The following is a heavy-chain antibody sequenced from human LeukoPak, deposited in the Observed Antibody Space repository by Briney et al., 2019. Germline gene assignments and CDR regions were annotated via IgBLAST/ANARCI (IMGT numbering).Heavy chain of an antibody. CDR1: GGSLSGYY. D-gene: IGHD3-3*01. J-gene: IGHJ6*03. Sequence: SETLSLTCAVSGGSLSGYYWSWIRQPPGKGLEWVGEIHHGGTSDYNPSLKSRVTISLDTSKSQLSLTLRSVTAADTAVYYCARALTSEWLSTHMDVSGNGITVTVYS. CDR3: ARALTSEWLSTHMDV. V-gene: IGHV4-34*01. CDR2: IHHGGTS.